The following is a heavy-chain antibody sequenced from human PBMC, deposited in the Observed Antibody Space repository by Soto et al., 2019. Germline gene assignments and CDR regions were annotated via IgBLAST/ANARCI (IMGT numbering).Heavy chain of an antibody. V-gene: IGHV3-9*01. CDR1: GFTFDDYA. CDR2: ITWNSGRI. Sequence: VQVVESGGGLVQPGRSLRLSCAASGFTFDDYAMHWVRQAPGKGLEWVSGITWNSGRIGYADSVKGRFTIARDNAKNSLYLQMDSLREEDTALYYCARSQIVGSMHYYYYMDVWGKGTTVTVS. D-gene: IGHD1-26*01. CDR3: ARSQIVGSMHYYYYMDV. J-gene: IGHJ6*03.